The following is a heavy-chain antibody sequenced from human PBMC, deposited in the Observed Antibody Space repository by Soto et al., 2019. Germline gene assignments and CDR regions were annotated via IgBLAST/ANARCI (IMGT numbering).Heavy chain of an antibody. V-gene: IGHV1-69*13. CDR2: IIPIFGTA. Sequence: GASVNVSCKASGGTFSSYAISWVRQAPGEGLEWMGGIIPIFGTANYAQKFQGRVTINADESTSTAYMELSSLRSEDTAVYYCASDTWEVTGDRSGCSSEYWGKGNMVIVSA. CDR3: ASDTWEVTGDRSGCSSEY. CDR1: GGTFSSYA. J-gene: IGHJ4*02. D-gene: IGHD3-22*01.